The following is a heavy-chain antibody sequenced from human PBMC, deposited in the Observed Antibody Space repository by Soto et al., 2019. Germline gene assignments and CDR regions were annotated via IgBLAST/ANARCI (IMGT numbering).Heavy chain of an antibody. CDR1: GGSISSNNW. V-gene: IGHV4-4*02. J-gene: IGHJ4*02. CDR3: ARVYSGSYSDS. Sequence: PSETLSLTCAVSGGSISSNNWWSWVRQPPGKGLEWIGEIFRSGSTHYSPSLKSRVTISVDKSKNHFSLNLTSVTAADTAVYYCARVYSGSYSDSWGQGTLVTVSS. CDR2: IFRSGST. D-gene: IGHD1-26*01.